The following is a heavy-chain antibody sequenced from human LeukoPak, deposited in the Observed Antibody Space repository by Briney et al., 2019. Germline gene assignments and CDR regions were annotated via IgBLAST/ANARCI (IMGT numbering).Heavy chain of an antibody. CDR2: ITAYNVNT. Sequence: ASVKVSCKASGYTFTTYGISWVRQAPGQGLEWMGWITAYNVNTNSAQKLQGRVTMTTDTSTSTAYMELRSLRSDDTAVYYCARTYGSGNQGDYWGQGTLVTVSS. D-gene: IGHD2-15*01. CDR1: GYTFTTYG. J-gene: IGHJ4*02. V-gene: IGHV1-18*01. CDR3: ARTYGSGNQGDY.